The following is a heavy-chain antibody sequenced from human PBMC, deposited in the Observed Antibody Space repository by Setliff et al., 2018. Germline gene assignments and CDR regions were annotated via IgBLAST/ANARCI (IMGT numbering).Heavy chain of an antibody. CDR3: ARSYYNFWSGYCRVNWFDP. CDR2: IYTSGST. Sequence: SETLSLTCTVYGGSISSYYWSWIRQPPGKGLEWIGRIYTSGSTNYNPSLKSRVTMSVKTCKNQFFLKLSSVTAADTAVYYCARSYYNFWSGYCRVNWFDPWGQGTLVTVSS. J-gene: IGHJ5*02. CDR1: GGSISSYY. V-gene: IGHV4-4*07. D-gene: IGHD3-3*01.